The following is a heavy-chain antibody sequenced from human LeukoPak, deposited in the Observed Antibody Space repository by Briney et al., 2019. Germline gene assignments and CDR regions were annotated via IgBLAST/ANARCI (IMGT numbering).Heavy chain of an antibody. CDR2: ISSSGSTI. D-gene: IGHD5-24*01. CDR3: AKAPTPRDGYKY. V-gene: IGHV3-11*01. Sequence: GGSLRLSCAASGFTFSDYYMSWIRQAPGKGLEWVSYISSSGSTIYYADSVKGRFTISRDNSKNTLYLQMNSLRAEDTAVYYCAKAPTPRDGYKYWGQGTLVTVSS. CDR1: GFTFSDYY. J-gene: IGHJ4*02.